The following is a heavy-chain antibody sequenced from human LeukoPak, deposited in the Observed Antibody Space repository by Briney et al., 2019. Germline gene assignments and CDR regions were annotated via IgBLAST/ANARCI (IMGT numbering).Heavy chain of an antibody. V-gene: IGHV4-34*01. D-gene: IGHD3-10*01. CDR2: INHSGST. J-gene: IGHJ4*02. CDR1: GGSFSVYY. Sequence: SETLSPTCAVYGGSFSVYYWSWIRQPPGKGLEWIGEINHSGSTNYNPSLKSRVTISVDTSKNQFSLKLSSVTAADTAVYYCARGPYYYGSGSYYKTPFDYWGQGTLVTVSS. CDR3: ARGPYYYGSGSYYKTPFDY.